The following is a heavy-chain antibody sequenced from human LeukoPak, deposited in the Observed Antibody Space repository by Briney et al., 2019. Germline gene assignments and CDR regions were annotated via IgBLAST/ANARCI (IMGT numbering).Heavy chain of an antibody. J-gene: IGHJ3*02. CDR1: GYTFTSYD. D-gene: IGHD3-22*01. V-gene: IGHV1-18*01. CDR2: ISAYNGNT. Sequence: GASVKVSCKAPGYTFTSYDISWVRQAPGQGLEWMGWISAYNGNTNYAQKLQGRVTMTTDTSTSTAYMELTSLRSDDTAVYYCARDGYYSDSSGYYYAFDTWGQGTMVTVSS. CDR3: ARDGYYSDSSGYYYAFDT.